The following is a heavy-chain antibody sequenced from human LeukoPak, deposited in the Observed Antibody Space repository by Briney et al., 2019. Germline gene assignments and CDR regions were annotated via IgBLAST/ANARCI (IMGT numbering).Heavy chain of an antibody. Sequence: PGGSLRLSCAASGFTFSSYAMSWVCQAPGKGLEWVSAISGSGGSTYYADSVKGRFTISRDNSKNTLYLQMNSLRAEDTAVYYCAKETYYDYVWGSYRYTDYFDYWGQGTLVTVSS. CDR1: GFTFSSYA. CDR3: AKETYYDYVWGSYRYTDYFDY. V-gene: IGHV3-23*01. CDR2: ISGSGGST. J-gene: IGHJ4*02. D-gene: IGHD3-16*02.